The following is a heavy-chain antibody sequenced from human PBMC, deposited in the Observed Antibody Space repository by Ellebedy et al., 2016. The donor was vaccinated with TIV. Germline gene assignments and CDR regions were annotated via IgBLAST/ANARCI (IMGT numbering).Heavy chain of an antibody. J-gene: IGHJ6*02. CDR3: ARDLGRYGMDV. CDR2: MYYSGST. V-gene: IGHV4-59*01. CDR1: GGSISSYY. Sequence: MPSETLSLTCTVSGGSISSYYWSWIRQPPGKGLEWIANMYYSGSTTYNPSLKSRASISVDTSKNQFSLDMTSVTAADTATYYCARDLGRYGMDVWGQGTTVTVSS.